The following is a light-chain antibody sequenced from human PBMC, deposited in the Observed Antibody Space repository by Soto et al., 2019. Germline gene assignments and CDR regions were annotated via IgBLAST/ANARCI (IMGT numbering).Light chain of an antibody. J-gene: IGLJ1*01. V-gene: IGLV1-40*01. CDR2: GNS. CDR3: QSYDRSLSGYV. Sequence: QSALTQPPSVSGAPGQRVTISCTGSSSNIGAGCDVHWYQQLPGTAPKLLIYGNSNRPSGVPDRFSGSKSGTSASLAITGLQAADEADYYCQSYDRSLSGYVFGTGTKVTV. CDR1: SSNIGAGCD.